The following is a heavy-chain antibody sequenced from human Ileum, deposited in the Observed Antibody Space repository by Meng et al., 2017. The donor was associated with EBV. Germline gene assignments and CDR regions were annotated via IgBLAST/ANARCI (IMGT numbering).Heavy chain of an antibody. CDR1: GGSLSGYY. Sequence: QVQLHQWGAGLLKPSETLSLTCAVSGGSLSGYYWSWIRQPPGKGLEWIGEINHSGSTNYNPSLKSRVTISVDTSKNQFSLKLSSVTAADTAVYYCARVRVIPAAIGFDYWGQGTLVTVSS. CDR3: ARVRVIPAAIGFDY. CDR2: INHSGST. J-gene: IGHJ4*02. V-gene: IGHV4-34*01. D-gene: IGHD2-2*02.